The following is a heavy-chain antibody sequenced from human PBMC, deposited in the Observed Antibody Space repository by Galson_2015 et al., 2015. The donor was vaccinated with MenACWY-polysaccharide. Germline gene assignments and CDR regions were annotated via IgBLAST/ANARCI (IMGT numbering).Heavy chain of an antibody. J-gene: IGHJ5*01. CDR2: LDGSGANT. CDR1: GFTFSTYG. V-gene: IGHV3-23*01. D-gene: IGHD4-23*01. CDR3: AKDASNSWFDS. Sequence: SLRLSCAASGFTFSTYGMGWVRQAPGKGLEWVSTLDGSGANTYYADSVRGRFTISRDSSKKMLYLQMNSLRAEDTALYYCAKDASNSWFDSWGQGTLVTVSS.